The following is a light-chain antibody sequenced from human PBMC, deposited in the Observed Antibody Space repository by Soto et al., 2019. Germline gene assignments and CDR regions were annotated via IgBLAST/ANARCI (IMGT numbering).Light chain of an antibody. J-gene: IGKJ5*01. CDR1: QSLLDRHGYNY. V-gene: IGKV2-28*01. CDR3: MQALQTLSIL. Sequence: MVMPPSPLSLNVTPGEQASISCRSSQSLLDRHGYNYLAGFFQRPGQAPQHLIYLASNRSSEVADRFSGSGSGRDFTLRINRVEAEDVGGYYWMQALQTLSILFGRGTRL. CDR2: LAS.